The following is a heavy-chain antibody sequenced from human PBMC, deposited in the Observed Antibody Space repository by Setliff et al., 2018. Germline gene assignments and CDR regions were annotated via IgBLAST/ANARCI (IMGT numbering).Heavy chain of an antibody. CDR1: GYTFTNYW. J-gene: IGHJ1*01. D-gene: IGHD4-17*01. V-gene: IGHV5-51*01. Sequence: PGESLKISCKGSGYTFTNYWIAWVRQMPGKGLEYMGIIYPADSDTTYSPSFQGQVTISADKSISTAYLQLSSLKASDTAIYYCARRAVTAEYFQHWGHGTLVTVS. CDR3: ARRAVTAEYFQH. CDR2: IYPADSDT.